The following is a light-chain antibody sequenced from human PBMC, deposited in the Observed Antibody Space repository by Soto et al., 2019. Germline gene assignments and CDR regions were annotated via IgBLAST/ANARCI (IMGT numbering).Light chain of an antibody. J-gene: IGLJ2*01. CDR2: DVS. CDR3: SSYTSSSTPYVV. V-gene: IGLV2-14*01. CDR1: SSDVGGYNY. Sequence: QSVLTQPASVSGSPGQSITISCTGTSSDVGGYNYVSWYQQHPGKAPKLMIYDVSNRPSGVSNRFSGSKSGNTASLTISGLQAEDEADYYCSSYTSSSTPYVVFGGGNKLTVL.